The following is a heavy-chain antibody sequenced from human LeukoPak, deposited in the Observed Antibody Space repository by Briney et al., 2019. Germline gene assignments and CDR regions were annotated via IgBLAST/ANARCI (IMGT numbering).Heavy chain of an antibody. CDR3: ARGGGYASPIGY. Sequence: PSETLSLTCTLSGGSISTYCWSWIRQPPGKDLEGIGYIYHSGSTNYKPSLKSRVTISVDTSKNQFSLKLSSVTAADTAVYYCARGGGYASPIGYWGQGALVTVSS. J-gene: IGHJ4*02. V-gene: IGHV4-59*01. CDR2: IYHSGST. D-gene: IGHD5-12*01. CDR1: GGSISTYC.